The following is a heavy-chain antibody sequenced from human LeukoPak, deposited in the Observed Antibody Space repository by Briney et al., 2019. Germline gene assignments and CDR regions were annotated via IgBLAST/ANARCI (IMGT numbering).Heavy chain of an antibody. CDR2: IIPIFGTA. Sequence: SVKVSCKASGGTFSSYAISWVRQAPGQGLVWMGRIIPIFGTANYAQKFQGRVTITTDESTSTAYMELSSLRSEDTAVYYCARDYDYGDYVRFDYWGQGTLVTVPS. CDR1: GGTFSSYA. CDR3: ARDYDYGDYVRFDY. D-gene: IGHD4-17*01. J-gene: IGHJ4*02. V-gene: IGHV1-69*05.